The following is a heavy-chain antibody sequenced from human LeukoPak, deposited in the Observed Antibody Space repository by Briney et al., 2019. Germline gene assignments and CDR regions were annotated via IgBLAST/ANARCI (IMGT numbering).Heavy chain of an antibody. CDR1: GYTFNTYW. CDR3: AREGRSSSPMDY. V-gene: IGHV5-51*01. CDR2: IYPGDSDT. J-gene: IGHJ4*02. D-gene: IGHD6-6*01. Sequence: GESPKISCKGSGYTFNTYWIGWVRQMPGKGLEWMGIIYPGDSDTRYSPSFQGQVTISADKSISTAYLQWGSLKASDTAMYYCAREGRSSSPMDYWGQGTLVTVSS.